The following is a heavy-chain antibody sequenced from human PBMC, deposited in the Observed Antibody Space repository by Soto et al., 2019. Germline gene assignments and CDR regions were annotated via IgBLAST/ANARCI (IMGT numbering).Heavy chain of an antibody. V-gene: IGHV4-30-4*01. J-gene: IGHJ5*01. CDR1: GDSISSFGYY. D-gene: IGHD3-9*01. Sequence: SETLSLTCTVSGDSISSFGYYWTWIRQSPGRGLEWIGFIYSSGHTYYNPSLKSRVNMSVDTSKNQFSLKLSSVTAADTAVYYCARDILTGYYPDSWGQGNLVTVS. CDR3: ARDILTGYYPDS. CDR2: IYSSGHT.